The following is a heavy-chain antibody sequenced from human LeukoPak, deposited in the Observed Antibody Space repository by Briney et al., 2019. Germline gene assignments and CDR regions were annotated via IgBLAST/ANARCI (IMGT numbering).Heavy chain of an antibody. CDR1: GGSISSGRYY. Sequence: PSETLSLTCTVSGGSISSGRYYWSWIRQPAGKGLEWIGRIYTTGSTNYNPSLKSRVTISVDTSKNQFSLKLSSVTAADTAVYYCARVAVAGFDYYYYMDVWGKGTTVTVSS. J-gene: IGHJ6*03. V-gene: IGHV4-61*02. D-gene: IGHD6-19*01. CDR3: ARVAVAGFDYYYYMDV. CDR2: IYTTGST.